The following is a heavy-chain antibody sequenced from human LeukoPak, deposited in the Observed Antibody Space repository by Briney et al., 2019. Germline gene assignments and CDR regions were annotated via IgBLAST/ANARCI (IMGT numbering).Heavy chain of an antibody. Sequence: PSGTLSLTCGVSGGSISGTNWWSWVRQPPGQGLEWIGEISLAGQTNYNPSLKSRVTISVDTSKNQFSLKLSSVTAADTAVYYCARHYSSGWYGDYFDYWGQGTLVTVSS. CDR3: ARHYSSGWYGDYFDY. J-gene: IGHJ4*02. CDR1: GGSISGTNW. D-gene: IGHD6-19*01. V-gene: IGHV4-4*02. CDR2: ISLAGQT.